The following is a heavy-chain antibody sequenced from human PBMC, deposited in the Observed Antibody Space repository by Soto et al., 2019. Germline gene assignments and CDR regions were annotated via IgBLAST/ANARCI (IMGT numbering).Heavy chain of an antibody. CDR2: IKRDGSEK. CDR1: GFTFSSYW. Sequence: PGGSLRLSCAASGFTFSSYWMTWVRQVPRKGLEWVANIKRDGSEKYYVDSVRGRFTISRDNAQDSLYLQMNSLRAEDTAVYYSARAQLPPECSSASCYVDYWGQGALVTVSS. D-gene: IGHD2-2*01. J-gene: IGHJ4*02. CDR3: ARAQLPPECSSASCYVDY. V-gene: IGHV3-7*01.